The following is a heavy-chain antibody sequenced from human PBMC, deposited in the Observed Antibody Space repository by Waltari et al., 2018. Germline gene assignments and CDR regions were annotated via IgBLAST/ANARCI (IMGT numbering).Heavy chain of an antibody. Sequence: QLQLQESGPGLVKPSETLSLPCTVSGGSIRSSSYYWGWIRQPPGKGLEWIGSIYYSGSTYYNPSLKSRVTISVDTSKNQFSLKLSSVTAADTAVYYCARDSTVTTSINWFDPWGQGTLVTVSS. V-gene: IGHV4-39*07. CDR2: IYYSGST. D-gene: IGHD4-17*01. CDR3: ARDSTVTTSINWFDP. CDR1: GGSIRSSSYY. J-gene: IGHJ5*02.